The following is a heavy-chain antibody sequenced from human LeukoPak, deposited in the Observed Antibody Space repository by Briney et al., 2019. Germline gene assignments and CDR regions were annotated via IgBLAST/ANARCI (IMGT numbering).Heavy chain of an antibody. CDR1: GGSVGSAGYY. CDR2: IYYIRNT. D-gene: IGHD1-26*01. CDR3: ARTQSQSGSYRYYFGY. V-gene: IGHV4-61*08. Sequence: SETLSLTCTVSGGSVGSAGYYRSWIRQPPGGGLERIGYIYYIRNTNYNPSLKSRVTMSLDPSKNQFSLKLNSVTAADTAVYYCARTQSQSGSYRYYFGYWGQGTLVTVSS. J-gene: IGHJ4*02.